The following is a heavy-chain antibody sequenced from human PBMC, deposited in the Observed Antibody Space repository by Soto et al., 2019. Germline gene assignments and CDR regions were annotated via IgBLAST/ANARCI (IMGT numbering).Heavy chain of an antibody. Sequence: GSLRLSCVASRFVFKNYEMNWVRQAPGKGLEWISYISNSGNTIYVADSMRGRFTISRDNAKNSLFLQMNSLRADDTAVYYCARDIDNRDYYYGLDVWGQGTTVTVSS. CDR3: ARDIDNRDYYYGLDV. V-gene: IGHV3-48*03. J-gene: IGHJ6*02. D-gene: IGHD1-20*01. CDR1: RFVFKNYE. CDR2: ISNSGNTI.